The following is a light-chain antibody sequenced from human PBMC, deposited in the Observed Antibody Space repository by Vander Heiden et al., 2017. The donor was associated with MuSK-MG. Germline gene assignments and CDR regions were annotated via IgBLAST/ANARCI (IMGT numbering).Light chain of an antibody. J-gene: IGLJ2*01. V-gene: IGLV1-47*01. CDR3: AAWDDSLSGRVV. Sequence: QSVLTQPPSASGTPGPRVTISCSGSSSNIGSNYVYSYQQLPGTAPNLLIFRNNQRPSGVPDRFSGSKSGTSASLAISGLRSEDEADYYCAAWDDSLSGRVVFGGGTKLTVL. CDR2: RNN. CDR1: SSNIGSNY.